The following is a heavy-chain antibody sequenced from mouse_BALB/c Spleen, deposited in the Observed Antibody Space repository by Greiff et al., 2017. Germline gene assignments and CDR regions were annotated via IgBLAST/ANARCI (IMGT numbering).Heavy chain of an antibody. CDR2: ISNLAYSI. CDR1: GFTFSDYG. D-gene: IGHD1-1*01. CDR3: ARPTQYGSLYAMDY. Sequence: EVKLVESGGGLVQPGGSRKLSCAASGFTFSDYGMAWVRQAPGKGPEWVAFISNLAYSIYYADTVTGRFTISRENAKNTLYLEMSSLRSEDTAMYYCARPTQYGSLYAMDYWGQGTSVTVSS. J-gene: IGHJ4*01. V-gene: IGHV5-15*02.